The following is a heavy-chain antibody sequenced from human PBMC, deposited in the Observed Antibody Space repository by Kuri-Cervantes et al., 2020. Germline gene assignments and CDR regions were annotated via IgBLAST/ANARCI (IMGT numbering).Heavy chain of an antibody. D-gene: IGHD5-24*01. CDR1: GFTFSSYG. J-gene: IGHJ5*02. V-gene: IGHV3-30*03. CDR3: ARGLEMATKNWFDP. CDR2: ISYDGSNK. Sequence: GGSLRLSCAASGFTFSSYGMHWVRQAPGKGLEWVAVISYDGSNKYYADSVKGRFTISRDNAKNSLYLQMNSLRAEDTVVYYCARGLEMATKNWFDPWGQGTLVTVSS.